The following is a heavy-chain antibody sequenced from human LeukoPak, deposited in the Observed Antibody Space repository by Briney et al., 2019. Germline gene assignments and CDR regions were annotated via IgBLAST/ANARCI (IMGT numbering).Heavy chain of an antibody. J-gene: IGHJ6*04. D-gene: IGHD3-10*02. Sequence: GGSLRLSCAASGFTFSSYEMNWVRQAPGKGLEWVSYISSSGSTIYYADSVKGRFTISRDNAKSSLYLQMNSLRAEDTAVYYCAELGITMVGGVWGKGTTVTISS. CDR3: AELGITMVGGV. V-gene: IGHV3-48*03. CDR2: ISSSGSTI. CDR1: GFTFSSYE.